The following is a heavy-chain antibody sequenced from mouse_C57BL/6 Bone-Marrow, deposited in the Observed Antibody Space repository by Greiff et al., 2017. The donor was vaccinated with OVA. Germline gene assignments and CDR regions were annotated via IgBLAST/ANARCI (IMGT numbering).Heavy chain of an antibody. Sequence: EVMLVESGGGLVQPGGSLSLSCAASGFTFSDYYMSWVRQSPGKALEWLGFIRNKANGYTTEYSASVKGRFTISRDNSQSILYLQMNALRAEDSDNYSCARYPHYYGSSYDWYFDVWGTGTTVTVSS. J-gene: IGHJ1*03. CDR2: IRNKANGYTT. CDR1: GFTFSDYY. D-gene: IGHD1-1*01. V-gene: IGHV7-3*01. CDR3: ARYPHYYGSSYDWYFDV.